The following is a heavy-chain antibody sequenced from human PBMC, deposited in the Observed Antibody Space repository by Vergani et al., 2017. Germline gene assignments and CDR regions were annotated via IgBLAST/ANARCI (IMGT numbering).Heavy chain of an antibody. D-gene: IGHD6-13*01. V-gene: IGHV3-48*04. Sequence: EVQLVESGGGLVQPGGSLRLSCAASGFTFSSYWMHWVRQAPGKGLVWVSYISSSGSTIYYADSVKGRFTISRDNAKNSLYLRMNSLRAEDTAVYYCARDDRGVGQQLPTEGNDAFDIWGQGTMVTVSS. CDR2: ISSSGSTI. J-gene: IGHJ3*02. CDR3: ARDDRGVGQQLPTEGNDAFDI. CDR1: GFTFSSYW.